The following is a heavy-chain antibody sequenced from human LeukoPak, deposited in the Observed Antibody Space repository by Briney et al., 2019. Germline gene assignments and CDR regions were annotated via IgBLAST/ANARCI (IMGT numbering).Heavy chain of an antibody. CDR3: ARWLSYSRGYYYYYMDV. Sequence: PSETLSLTCAVYGGSFSGYYWSWIRQPPGKGLEWIGEINHSGSTNYNPSLKSRVTISVDTSKNQFSLKLSSVTAADTAVYYCARWLSYSRGYYYYYMDVWGKGTTVTVSS. D-gene: IGHD1-26*01. CDR2: INHSGST. V-gene: IGHV4-34*01. CDR1: GGSFSGYY. J-gene: IGHJ6*03.